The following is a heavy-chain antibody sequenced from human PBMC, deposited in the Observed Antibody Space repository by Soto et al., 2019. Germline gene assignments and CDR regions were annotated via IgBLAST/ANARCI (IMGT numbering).Heavy chain of an antibody. J-gene: IGHJ6*04. V-gene: IGHV4-34*01. Sequence: SETLSLTCAVYGGSFSGYYWTWIRQPPGTGLEWIVEINHSGSTNYNPSLKSRVTISVDTSKNQFYLKLSSVTAADTAVYYCARIGYSYGYSNYYGMDVWGKETRVTVSS. CDR2: INHSGST. D-gene: IGHD5-18*01. CDR1: GGSFSGYY. CDR3: ARIGYSYGYSNYYGMDV.